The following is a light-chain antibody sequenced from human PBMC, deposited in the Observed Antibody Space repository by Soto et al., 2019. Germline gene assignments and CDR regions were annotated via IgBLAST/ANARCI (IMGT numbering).Light chain of an antibody. CDR3: QQRSNWPPAT. CDR2: DAS. Sequence: EIVLTQSPAPLSLSPGERATLSCRASQSVSSYLAWYQQKPGQAPRLLIYDASNRATGIPARFSGGGSGTDFTLTISSLEPEEFAVYYCQQRSNWPPATFGQGTKLELK. J-gene: IGKJ2*01. CDR1: QSVSSY. V-gene: IGKV3-11*01.